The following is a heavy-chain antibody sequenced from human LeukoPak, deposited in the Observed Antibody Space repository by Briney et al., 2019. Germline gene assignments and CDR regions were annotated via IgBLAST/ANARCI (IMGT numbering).Heavy chain of an antibody. J-gene: IGHJ4*02. CDR2: IEPSSGGT. D-gene: IGHD1-26*01. Sequence: GASVKVPCKTSGYTFNDHYIYWVRQAPGQGLEWMGRIEPSSGGTNYAQKFQGRVTLTRDTPIRTAYMDLKRLTSDDTATYYCARSLKAGGDFWGQGTLVTVSS. CDR1: GYTFNDHY. CDR3: ARSLKAGGDF. V-gene: IGHV1-2*06.